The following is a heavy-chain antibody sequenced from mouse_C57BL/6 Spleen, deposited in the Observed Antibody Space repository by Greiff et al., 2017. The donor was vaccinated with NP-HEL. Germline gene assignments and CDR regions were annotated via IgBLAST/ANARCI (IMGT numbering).Heavy chain of an antibody. CDR1: GYTFTSYT. D-gene: IGHD2-1*01. Sequence: QVQLKESGAELARPGASVKMSCKASGYTFTSYTMHWVKQRPGQGLEWIGYINPSSGYTKYNQKFKDKATLTADKSSSTAYMQLSSLTSEDSAVYYCALLQNFDVWGTGTTVTVSS. CDR3: ALLQNFDV. CDR2: INPSSGYT. J-gene: IGHJ1*03. V-gene: IGHV1-4*01.